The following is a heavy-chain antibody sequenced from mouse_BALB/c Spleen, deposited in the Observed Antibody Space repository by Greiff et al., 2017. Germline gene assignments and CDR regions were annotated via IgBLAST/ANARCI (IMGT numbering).Heavy chain of an antibody. V-gene: IGHV3-8*02. Sequence: EVQLQQSGPSLVKPSQTLSLTCSVTGDSITSGYWNWIRKFPGNKLEYMGYISYSGSTYYNPSLKSRISITRDTSKNQYYLQLNSVTTEDTATYYCARSPGSSYDAMDYWGQGTSVTVSS. CDR1: GDSITSGY. D-gene: IGHD1-1*01. CDR2: ISYSGST. CDR3: ARSPGSSYDAMDY. J-gene: IGHJ4*01.